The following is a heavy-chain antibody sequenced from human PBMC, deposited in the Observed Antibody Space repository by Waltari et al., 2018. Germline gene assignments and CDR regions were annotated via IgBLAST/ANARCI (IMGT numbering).Heavy chain of an antibody. V-gene: IGHV1-46*01. Sequence: QVQLVQSGAEVKRPGAAVKVSCQASGYPFTAFSMHWVRQAPGQGLEWMGIINPSGGGTTYTQKFQDRVTMTRDTSTNTVYMELSSLRSEDTAVYYCARAGTTLIWGVAEWGQGTLVTVSS. CDR1: GYPFTAFS. CDR3: ARAGTTLIWGVAE. D-gene: IGHD3-10*01. J-gene: IGHJ4*02. CDR2: INPSGGGT.